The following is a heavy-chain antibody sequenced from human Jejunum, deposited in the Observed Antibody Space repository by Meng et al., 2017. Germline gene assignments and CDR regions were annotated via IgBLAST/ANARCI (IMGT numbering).Heavy chain of an antibody. CDR1: GASISSSNW. J-gene: IGHJ5*02. Sequence: QVQLQESGPGLVKPSGTLSLTCGGAGASISSSNWWSWVRQPPGKWLEWVGEVYHSGSTNNTPSLRSRVIISVDKSNNQFSLRLSPVSAADTAIYYCARASVGNCGGDCYSPHWFDPWGQGTLVTVSS. CDR2: VYHSGST. CDR3: ARASVGNCGGDCYSPHWFDP. V-gene: IGHV4-4*02. D-gene: IGHD2-21*02.